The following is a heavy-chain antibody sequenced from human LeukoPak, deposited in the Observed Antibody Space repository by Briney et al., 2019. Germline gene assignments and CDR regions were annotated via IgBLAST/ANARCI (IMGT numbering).Heavy chain of an antibody. V-gene: IGHV4-4*07. CDR2: VSVSGST. CDR3: VRDAHYYGSGSRNKAIDY. J-gene: IGHJ4*02. Sequence: SETLSITCTVSTDPMSNYYWSWIRQPAGKGLEWVGRVSVSGSTNYNASLRGRVTMSIDTSKNQFSLELRSVTAADTAVYYCVRDAHYYGSGSRNKAIDYWGQGTLVTVSS. D-gene: IGHD3-10*01. CDR1: TDPMSNYY.